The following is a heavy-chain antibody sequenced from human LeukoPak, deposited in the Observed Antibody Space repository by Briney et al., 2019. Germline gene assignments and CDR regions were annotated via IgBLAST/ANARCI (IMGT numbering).Heavy chain of an antibody. D-gene: IGHD1-26*01. CDR1: GGTFSSYA. J-gene: IGHJ3*02. Sequence: SVKVSCKASGGTFSSYAISWVRQAPGQGLEWMGGIIPIFGTANYAQKFQGRVTITADKSTSTAYMELSSLRSEDTAVYYCARSADGGSQVTFDIWGQGTMVTVSS. CDR3: ARSADGGSQVTFDI. V-gene: IGHV1-69*06. CDR2: IIPIFGTA.